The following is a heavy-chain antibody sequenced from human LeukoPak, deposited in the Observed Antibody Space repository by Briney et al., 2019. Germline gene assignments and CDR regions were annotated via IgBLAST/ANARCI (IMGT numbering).Heavy chain of an antibody. D-gene: IGHD2-21*01. J-gene: IGHJ4*02. CDR3: ARPAADCGGDCYWAFDY. CDR2: ISSMSSTI. Sequence: GGSRRLSCAASGFTFSTYPMNWVRQAPGKGLEWVSYISSMSSTIYYADSVKGRFTISRDNAKNSLYLQMNSLRAEDTAVYYCARPAADCGGDCYWAFDYWGQGTLVTVSS. CDR1: GFTFSTYP. V-gene: IGHV3-48*01.